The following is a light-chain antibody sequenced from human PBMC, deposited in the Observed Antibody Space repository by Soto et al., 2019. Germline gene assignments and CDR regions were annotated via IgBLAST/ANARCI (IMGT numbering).Light chain of an antibody. J-gene: IGLJ1*01. Sequence: QSVLTQPAPVSGSPGQSITISCTGTSSDVGGYNYVSWYQQHPGKAPKVMIYEVSNRPSGVSNRFSGSKSGNTASLTISGLQAEDEADYYCSSYTSSSTLVFGTGTKLTVL. CDR2: EVS. CDR3: SSYTSSSTLV. CDR1: SSDVGGYNY. V-gene: IGLV2-14*01.